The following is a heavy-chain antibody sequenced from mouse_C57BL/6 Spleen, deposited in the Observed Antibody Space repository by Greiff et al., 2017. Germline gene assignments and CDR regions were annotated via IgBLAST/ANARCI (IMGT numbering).Heavy chain of an antibody. Sequence: VQLQQPGAELVKPGASVKLSCKASGYTFTSYWMQWVKQRPGQGLEWIGEIDPSDSYTNYNQKFKGKATLTVDTSSSTAYMQLSSLTSEDSAVYYCAVRYFDVWGTGTTVTVSS. J-gene: IGHJ1*03. V-gene: IGHV1-50*01. CDR2: IDPSDSYT. CDR3: AVRYFDV. CDR1: GYTFTSYW.